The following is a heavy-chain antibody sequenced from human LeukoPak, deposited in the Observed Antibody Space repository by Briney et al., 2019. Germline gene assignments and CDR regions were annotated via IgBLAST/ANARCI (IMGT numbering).Heavy chain of an antibody. CDR1: GLTFTNYW. D-gene: IGHD6-19*01. J-gene: IGHJ4*02. CDR2: IHSDGSST. V-gene: IGHV3-74*01. Sequence: GGSLRLYCVSTGLTFTNYWMHGVDEAPGKGVVWVSHIHSDGSSTRYADSVKGRFTISRDNAKNTLYLQMNNLRAEDTAVYHCTRVSTVAGLGDWGQGTLVTVSS. CDR3: TRVSTVAGLGD.